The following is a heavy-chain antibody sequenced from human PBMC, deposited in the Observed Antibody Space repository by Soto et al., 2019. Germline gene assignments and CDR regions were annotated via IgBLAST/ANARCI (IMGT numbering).Heavy chain of an antibody. CDR1: GFTFSSYS. J-gene: IGHJ6*02. CDR2: ISSSSSYI. V-gene: IGHV3-21*05. Sequence: GGSLRLSCAASGFTFSSYSMNWVRQAPGKGLEWVSYISSSSSYIYYANSVKGRFTISRDNAKNSLYLQMNSLRAEDTAVYYCASKGDDSSGYYGMDVWGQGTTVTVSS. D-gene: IGHD3-22*01. CDR3: ASKGDDSSGYYGMDV.